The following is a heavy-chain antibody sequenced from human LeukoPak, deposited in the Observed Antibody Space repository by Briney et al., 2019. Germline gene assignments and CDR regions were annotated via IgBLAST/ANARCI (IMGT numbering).Heavy chain of an antibody. CDR2: INPNSGGT. Sequence: ASVKVSCKASGYTFTSYGISWVRQPPGQGLGWVGWINPNSGGTNYAQKFQGRVTMTRDTSISTDYMEMSRLRSDDTAVYYCARLGVYYDFQSYYYMDVWGKGTTVTVSS. CDR1: GYTFTSYG. CDR3: ARLGVYYDFQSYYYMDV. D-gene: IGHD3-3*01. J-gene: IGHJ6*03. V-gene: IGHV1-2*02.